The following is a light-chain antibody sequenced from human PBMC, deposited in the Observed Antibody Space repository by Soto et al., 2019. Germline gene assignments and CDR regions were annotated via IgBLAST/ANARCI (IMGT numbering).Light chain of an antibody. Sequence: QSVLTQPASVSGSPGQSITISCTGTSGDIGNYNLVSWYQQHPGKAPKLMIYEVNKRPSGLSNRFSGSKSGNTASLTISGLQTEDEADYYCRSFRLSGPFPWVFGTGTKVTVL. V-gene: IGLV2-23*02. CDR1: SGDIGNYNL. CDR3: RSFRLSGPFPWV. CDR2: EVN. J-gene: IGLJ1*01.